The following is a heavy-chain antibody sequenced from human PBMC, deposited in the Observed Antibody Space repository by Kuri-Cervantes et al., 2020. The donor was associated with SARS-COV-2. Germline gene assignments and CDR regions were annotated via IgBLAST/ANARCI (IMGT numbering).Heavy chain of an antibody. V-gene: IGHV4-59*01. CDR2: IYYSGST. CDR3: ARDTSAYQNYYYYYGVDV. CDR1: GGSFSNFL. Sequence: GSLRLSCGVYGGSFSNFLWDWVRQPPGKGLEWIGYIYYSGSTNYNPSLQNRVSILIDTSKNQFSLRLTSVTAADTAVYYCARDTSAYQNYYYYYGVDVWGQGTTVTVSS. D-gene: IGHD2-2*01. J-gene: IGHJ6*02.